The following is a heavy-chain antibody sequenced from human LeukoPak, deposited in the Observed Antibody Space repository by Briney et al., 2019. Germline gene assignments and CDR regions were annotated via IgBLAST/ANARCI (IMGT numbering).Heavy chain of an antibody. CDR2: VYIYNSNT. J-gene: IGHJ4*02. Sequence: RASVKVSCKASGYTFTGYYMHWVRQAPGQGLEWMGWVYIYNSNTNYAQRFQGRVTMTTDTSSTTAYMELRTLRSDDTAVYYCARDRHPTQLWPSHFFDHWGQGTLVTVSS. V-gene: IGHV1/OR15-2*03. CDR1: GYTFTGYY. D-gene: IGHD5-18*01. CDR3: ARDRHPTQLWPSHFFDH.